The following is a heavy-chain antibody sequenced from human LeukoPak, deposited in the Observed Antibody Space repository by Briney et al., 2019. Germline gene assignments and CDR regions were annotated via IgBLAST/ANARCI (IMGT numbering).Heavy chain of an antibody. V-gene: IGHV3-23*01. CDR1: GFTFSSYA. J-gene: IGHJ6*02. CDR3: ARGRSGWSPYYYYGMDV. CDR2: ISGSGGST. D-gene: IGHD6-19*01. Sequence: PGGSLRLSCAASGFTFSSYAMSWVRQAPGKGLEWVSAISGSGGSTYYADSVKGRFTISRDNAKNSLYLQMNSLRAEDTAVYYCARGRSGWSPYYYYGMDVWGQGTTVTVSS.